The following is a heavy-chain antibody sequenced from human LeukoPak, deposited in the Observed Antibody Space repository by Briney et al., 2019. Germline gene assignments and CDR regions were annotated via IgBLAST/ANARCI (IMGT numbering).Heavy chain of an antibody. D-gene: IGHD3-3*01. CDR2: ISGRGGDT. J-gene: IGHJ4*02. CDR3: ACVLEFFNY. CDR1: GFTFSAYA. V-gene: IGHV3-23*01. Sequence: GGSLRLSCAASGFTFSAYAMNWVRQAPGKGLEWVSGISGRGGDTYYADSVKGRFSISRDNSKNTRYLQMNSLRAQDTAVYYCACVLEFFNYWGQGTLVTVSS.